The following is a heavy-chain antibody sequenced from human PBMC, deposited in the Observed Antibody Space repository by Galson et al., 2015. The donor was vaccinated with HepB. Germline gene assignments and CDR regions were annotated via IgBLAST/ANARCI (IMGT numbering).Heavy chain of an antibody. Sequence: CAISGDSVSSNSAAWNWIRQSPSRGLEWLGRTYYRSKWYNDYAVSVKSRITINPDTSKNQFSLQLNSVTLEDTAVYYCARAIDSSGTNWFDPWGQGTLVTVSS. J-gene: IGHJ5*02. V-gene: IGHV6-1*01. CDR2: TYYRSKWYN. CDR1: GDSVSSNSAA. D-gene: IGHD3-22*01. CDR3: ARAIDSSGTNWFDP.